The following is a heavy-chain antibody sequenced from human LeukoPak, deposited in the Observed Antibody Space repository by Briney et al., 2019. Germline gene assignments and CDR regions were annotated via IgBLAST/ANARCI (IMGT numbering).Heavy chain of an antibody. CDR3: ARDSYYYDSSGFQLDI. D-gene: IGHD3-22*01. CDR1: GGSISSYY. CDR2: IYYSGST. V-gene: IGHV4-59*01. Sequence: PSETLSLTCTVSGGSISSYYWSWIRQPPGKGLEWIGCIYYSGSTNYNPSLKSRVTISVDTSKNQFSLKLSSVTAADTAVYYCARDSYYYDSSGFQLDIWGQGTMVTVSS. J-gene: IGHJ3*02.